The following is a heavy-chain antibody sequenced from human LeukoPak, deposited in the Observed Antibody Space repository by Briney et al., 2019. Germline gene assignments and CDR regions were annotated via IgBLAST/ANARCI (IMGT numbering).Heavy chain of an antibody. CDR2: INHSGST. CDR1: GGSFSGYY. Sequence: SETLSLTCAVYGGSFSGYYWSWIRQPPGKGLEWIGEINHSGSTNYNPSLKSRATISVDTSKNQFSLKLSSVTAADTAVYYCARSQSYYDFWSGPTGDAFDIWGQGTMVTVSS. J-gene: IGHJ3*02. V-gene: IGHV4-34*01. CDR3: ARSQSYYDFWSGPTGDAFDI. D-gene: IGHD3-3*01.